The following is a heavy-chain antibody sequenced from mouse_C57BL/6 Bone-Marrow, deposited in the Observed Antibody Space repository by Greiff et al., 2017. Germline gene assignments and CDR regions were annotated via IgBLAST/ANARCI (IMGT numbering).Heavy chain of an antibody. CDR3: ARKLRLPFFDY. CDR1: GYAFSSYW. D-gene: IGHD3-2*02. CDR2: IYPGDGDT. Sequence: QVQLKQSGAELVKPGASVKISCKASGYAFSSYWMNWVKQRPGKGLEWIGQIYPGDGDTNYNGKFKGKATLTADKSSSTAYMQLSSLTSEDSAVYFCARKLRLPFFDYWGQGTTLTVSS. J-gene: IGHJ2*01. V-gene: IGHV1-80*01.